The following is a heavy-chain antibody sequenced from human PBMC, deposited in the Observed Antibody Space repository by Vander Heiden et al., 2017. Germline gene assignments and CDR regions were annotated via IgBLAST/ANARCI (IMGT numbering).Heavy chain of an antibody. CDR3: ATSLRSGGYFDY. V-gene: IGHV1-3*01. D-gene: IGHD3-3*01. Sequence: HVQLDQSRAGVQHPGASVDASCKASGYTFTNYAIHWVRQDAGQRLEWMGWINPNNGNTKYSQRFLGTVTIIRDTSANIAYLEVSSLRSEDTAVYYCATSLRSGGYFDYWGQGTLVTVSS. CDR2: INPNNGNT. J-gene: IGHJ4*02. CDR1: GYTFTNYA.